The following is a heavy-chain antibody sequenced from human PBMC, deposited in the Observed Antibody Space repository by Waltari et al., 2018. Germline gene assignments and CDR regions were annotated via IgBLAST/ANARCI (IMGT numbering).Heavy chain of an antibody. J-gene: IGHJ4*02. CDR1: GLTFNDYG. Sequence: EVQLLESGGDLVQPGGSLRLSCTASGLTFNDYGITWVRQAPGRGLEWISEIGATGERSQYVDSVKGRFTVSIDNSKNTVCLQMNSLRADDTALYYCAARRYASGYYFFEYWGQGTPFTVSS. CDR3: AARRYASGYYFFEY. CDR2: IGATGERS. D-gene: IGHD3-3*01. V-gene: IGHV3-23*01.